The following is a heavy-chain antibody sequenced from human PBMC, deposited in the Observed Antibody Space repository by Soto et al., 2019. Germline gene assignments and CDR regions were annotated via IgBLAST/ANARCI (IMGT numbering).Heavy chain of an antibody. CDR2: IQSGGST. CDR3: TRDDVHCNSVRCYGVPIDV. V-gene: IGHV3-66*01. Sequence: EVQLVESGGDLFQPGGSLRLSCAASGFSVNSKYMSWVRQAPGKGLEWVSLIQSGGSTYYAGSVKGRFTISRDFSENTLFLQMNSLRVEDTAVYYFTRDDVHCNSVRCYGVPIDVWGKGTTVTVSA. D-gene: IGHD2-15*01. CDR1: GFSVNSKY. J-gene: IGHJ6*01.